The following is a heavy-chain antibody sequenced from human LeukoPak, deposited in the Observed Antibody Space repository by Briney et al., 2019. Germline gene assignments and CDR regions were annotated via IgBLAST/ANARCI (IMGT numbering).Heavy chain of an antibody. CDR2: INPSGGST. CDR3: ARDPDGSGSYPIDY. J-gene: IGHJ4*02. D-gene: IGHD3-22*01. V-gene: IGHV1-46*01. CDR1: GYTFTSYF. Sequence: GASVKVSCKASGYTFTSYFMHWVQQAPGQGLEWMGIINPSGGSTSYAQKFQGRVTMTRDTSTSTVYMELDSLTSDDTAVYFCARDPDGSGSYPIDYWGQGTLVTVSS.